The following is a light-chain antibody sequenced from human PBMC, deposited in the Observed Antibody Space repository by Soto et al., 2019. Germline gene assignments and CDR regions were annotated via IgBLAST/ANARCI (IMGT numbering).Light chain of an antibody. V-gene: IGKV1-27*01. J-gene: IGKJ1*01. CDR3: QKYNSAPRT. CDR1: QGIRNY. Sequence: DIQMTQSPSSLSASVGDRVTITCRASQGIRNYLAWYQQKPGKVPKLLIYDASALQSGVPSRFSGSGSGTDFTLTISRLQPEDVAIYYCQKYNSAPRTFGQGTKVEIK. CDR2: DAS.